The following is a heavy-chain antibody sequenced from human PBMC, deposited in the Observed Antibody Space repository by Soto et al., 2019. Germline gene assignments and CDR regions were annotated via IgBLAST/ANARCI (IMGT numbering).Heavy chain of an antibody. V-gene: IGHV4-4*02. J-gene: IGHJ4*02. Sequence: QVQLMESGPGLVKPSGTLSLTCAVSGGSIRTDNWWSWVRQPPGKGLEWVGEIYHSGNTNYNPSLKSRLTISIDKSKDQFSLDVTFVTAADTAVYYCARGGRWLFDYWGQGALVTVSS. CDR2: IYHSGNT. CDR3: ARGGRWLFDY. D-gene: IGHD3-10*01. CDR1: GGSIRTDNW.